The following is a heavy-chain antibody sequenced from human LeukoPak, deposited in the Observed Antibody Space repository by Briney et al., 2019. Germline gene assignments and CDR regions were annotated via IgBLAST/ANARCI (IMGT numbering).Heavy chain of an antibody. CDR3: ASQGSDYYYYYMDV. Sequence: KASETLSLTCTVSGGSISRSRDYWGWIRQPPGKGLEWIGSIYYSGSTYYNPSLKSRVTISGDTSKNRFSLKLSSVTAADTAVYYCASQGSDYYYYYMDVWGKGTTVTISS. CDR1: GGSISRSRDY. V-gene: IGHV4-39*01. D-gene: IGHD3-10*01. J-gene: IGHJ6*03. CDR2: IYYSGST.